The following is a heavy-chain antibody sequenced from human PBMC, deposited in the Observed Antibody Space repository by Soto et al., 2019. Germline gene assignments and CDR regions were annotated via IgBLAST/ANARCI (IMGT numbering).Heavy chain of an antibody. J-gene: IGHJ2*01. CDR2: IIPILGIA. Sequence: SVKVSCKASGGTFSSYTISWVRQAPEQGLEWMGRIIPILGIANYAQKFQGRVMITADKSTSTAYMELSSLRSEDTAVYYCARDGRGCSGGSCPYWYFDLWGRGTLVTVSS. V-gene: IGHV1-69*04. CDR1: GGTFSSYT. CDR3: ARDGRGCSGGSCPYWYFDL. D-gene: IGHD2-15*01.